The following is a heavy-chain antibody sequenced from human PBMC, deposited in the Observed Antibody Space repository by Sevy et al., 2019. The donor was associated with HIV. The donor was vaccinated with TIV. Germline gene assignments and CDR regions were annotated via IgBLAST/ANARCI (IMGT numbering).Heavy chain of an antibody. J-gene: IGHJ4*02. Sequence: GGSLRLSCAASGFTFSSYSMNWVRQAPGKGLEWVSYISRSSSTIYYVDSVKGRFTISRDNAKNSLYLQMNSLRAEDTAVYYCARSTPYSSGWYGIDYWGQGTLVTVSS. V-gene: IGHV3-48*01. CDR3: ARSTPYSSGWYGIDY. CDR1: GFTFSSYS. CDR2: ISRSSSTI. D-gene: IGHD6-19*01.